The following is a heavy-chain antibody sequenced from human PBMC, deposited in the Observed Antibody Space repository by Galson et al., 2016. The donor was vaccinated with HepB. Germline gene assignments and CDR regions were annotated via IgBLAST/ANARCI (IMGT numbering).Heavy chain of an antibody. CDR3: ARGTPDYRPYYFDY. CDR1: GFTFGDYA. J-gene: IGHJ4*02. CDR2: TRSKTYGGTT. V-gene: IGHV3-49*03. D-gene: IGHD4-11*01. Sequence: SLRLSCATSGFTFGDYAMSWFRQAPGKGLEWVGFTRSKTYGGTTEYAASVKARFTISRDDSKSFAYLQMSSLNTGDTAVYYCARGTPDYRPYYFDYWGQGTLVTVSS.